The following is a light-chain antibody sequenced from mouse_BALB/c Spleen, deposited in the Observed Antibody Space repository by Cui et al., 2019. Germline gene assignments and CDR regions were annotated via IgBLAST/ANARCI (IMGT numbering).Light chain of an antibody. Sequence: QLVLPHLPALTSSARREEITQTYSASSSVSYRHWYQKKSGTSPKLLIYGTTNLACGVPSRFSGSGSGTFYSITISGVGAENAADYYCQQGSSYPWTFGGGTKLEIK. CDR1: SSVSY. CDR2: GTT. CDR3: QQGSSYPWT. J-gene: IGKJ1*01. V-gene: IGKV4-80*01.